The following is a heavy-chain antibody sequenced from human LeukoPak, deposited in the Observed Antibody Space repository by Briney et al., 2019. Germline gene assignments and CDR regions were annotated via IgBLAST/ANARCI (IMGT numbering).Heavy chain of an antibody. J-gene: IGHJ4*02. CDR1: GGSINSGGYY. V-gene: IGHV4-31*03. D-gene: IGHD3-22*01. Sequence: SQTLSLTCTVSGGSINSGGYYWSWIRQHPGKGLEWIGYIYYSGNTYYNPSLKSRITISLDTSKNQFSLKLSSVTAADTAVYFCARGPPTDYYDSSGFYYVFDYWGQGTLVTVSS. CDR3: ARGPPTDYYDSSGFYYVFDY. CDR2: IYYSGNT.